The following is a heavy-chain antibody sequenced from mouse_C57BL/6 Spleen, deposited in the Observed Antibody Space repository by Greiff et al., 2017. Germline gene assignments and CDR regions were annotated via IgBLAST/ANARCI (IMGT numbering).Heavy chain of an antibody. J-gene: IGHJ3*01. CDR2: IDPETGGT. V-gene: IGHV1-15*01. CDR1: GYTFTDYE. Sequence: QVQLKESGAELVRPGASVTLSCKASGYTFTDYEMHWVKQTPVHGLEWIGAIDPETGGTAYNQKFKGKAILTADKSSSSAYMELRSLTSEDSAVYYCTRSPYYYGKGFAYWGQGTLVTVSA. CDR3: TRSPYYYGKGFAY. D-gene: IGHD1-1*01.